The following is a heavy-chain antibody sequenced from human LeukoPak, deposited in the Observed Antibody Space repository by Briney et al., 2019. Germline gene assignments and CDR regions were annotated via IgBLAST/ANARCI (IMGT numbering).Heavy chain of an antibody. CDR2: IYYSGST. V-gene: IGHV4-34*01. Sequence: SETLSLTCAVYGGSFSGYYWSWIRQPPGKGLEWIGSIYYSGSTYYNPSLKSRVTISVDTSKNHFSLKLYSVTAADTAVYYCARAALRTPLTYFDYWGQGTLVTVSS. J-gene: IGHJ4*02. D-gene: IGHD5-12*01. CDR1: GGSFSGYY. CDR3: ARAALRTPLTYFDY.